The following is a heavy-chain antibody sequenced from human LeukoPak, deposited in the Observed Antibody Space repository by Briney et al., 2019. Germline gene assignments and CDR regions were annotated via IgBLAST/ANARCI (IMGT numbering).Heavy chain of an antibody. CDR3: ARGDVVVPAAIQRYYYYYMDV. CDR2: FIPTFDTA. CDR1: EPTFTSYA. Sequence: GASVKVSCKASEPTFTSYATSWLRQAPGQGLKWMGGFIPTFDTANYAQKFQGRVTITTDESTSTAYMELSSLRSEDTAVYYCARGDVVVPAAIQRYYYYYMDVWGKGTTVTVSS. D-gene: IGHD2-2*02. V-gene: IGHV1-69*05. J-gene: IGHJ6*03.